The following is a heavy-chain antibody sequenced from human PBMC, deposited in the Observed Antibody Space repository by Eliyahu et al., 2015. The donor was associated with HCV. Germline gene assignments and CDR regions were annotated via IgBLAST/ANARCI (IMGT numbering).Heavy chain of an antibody. Sequence: EVQLLESGGGLVQPGGSLRLSCAASGFTFSSYAMTWVRQAPGKGLEWVSAISDIDGSTYYANSVKGRFTISRDNSKNTLYLQMNSLRAEDTAVYYCAKDLTQHNHWGQGTLVSVSS. CDR1: GFTFSSYA. D-gene: IGHD3-9*01. J-gene: IGHJ5*02. CDR2: ISDIDGST. CDR3: AKDLTQHNH. V-gene: IGHV3-23*01.